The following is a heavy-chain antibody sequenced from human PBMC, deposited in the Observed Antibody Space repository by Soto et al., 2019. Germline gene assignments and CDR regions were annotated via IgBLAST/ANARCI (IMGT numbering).Heavy chain of an antibody. J-gene: IGHJ5*02. Sequence: GGSLRLSCAASGLTFSSYGMHWVRQAPGMGLEWVAVVWYDGSNKYYADSVKGRFTVSRDNSKNTLYLQMNSLRAEDTAVYYCARGLESGTYSPFDPWGQGTLVTVSS. CDR3: ARGLESGTYSPFDP. CDR2: VWYDGSNK. CDR1: GLTFSSYG. D-gene: IGHD1-26*01. V-gene: IGHV3-33*01.